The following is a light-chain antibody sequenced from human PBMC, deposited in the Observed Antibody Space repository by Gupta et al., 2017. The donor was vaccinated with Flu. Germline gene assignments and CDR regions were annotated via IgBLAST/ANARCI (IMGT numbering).Light chain of an antibody. CDR3: QQDYSLWM. V-gene: IGKV1-5*03. J-gene: IGKJ1*01. CDR1: QSISTW. Sequence: DIQMTQSPSTLSASVGDRVTIPCRASQSISTWLAWYQQKPGKAPKLLIYKASLGESGVPSRFSGSASGTDFTLTSSRWQPDDFANYYWQQDYSLWMFDQGTKVEIK. CDR2: KAS.